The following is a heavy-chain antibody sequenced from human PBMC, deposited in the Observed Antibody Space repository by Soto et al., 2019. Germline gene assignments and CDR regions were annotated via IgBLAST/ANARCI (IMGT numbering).Heavy chain of an antibody. V-gene: IGHV3-64*01. J-gene: IGHJ4*02. CDR2: ISSNGGST. CDR1: GFTFSNYA. CDR3: ARYSNSVADY. D-gene: IGHD6-13*01. Sequence: EVQLVESGGGLVQPGGSLRLSCAASGFTFSNYAMHWVRQAPGKGLEYVSAISSNGGSTYYANSVKGRFTISRDNSKNTLYLQMGSVRAEDMAVYYCARYSNSVADYWGQGTLVTVSS.